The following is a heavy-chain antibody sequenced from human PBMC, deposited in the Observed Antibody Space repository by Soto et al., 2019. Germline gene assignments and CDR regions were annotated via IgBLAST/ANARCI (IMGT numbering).Heavy chain of an antibody. D-gene: IGHD1-7*01. CDR1: GGSISSGNYY. V-gene: IGHV4-30-4*01. CDR3: ATMGTSATGLYSFDY. J-gene: IGHJ4*02. Sequence: QVQLQESGPGLVKPSQTLSLTCTVSGGSISSGNYYWSWIRQPPGKGLVWIGFISYSGSTYYNASLKSRVTISVDTSKNQCALNLNSVTAADTAVYYCATMGTSATGLYSFDYWGQGTLVTVFS. CDR2: ISYSGST.